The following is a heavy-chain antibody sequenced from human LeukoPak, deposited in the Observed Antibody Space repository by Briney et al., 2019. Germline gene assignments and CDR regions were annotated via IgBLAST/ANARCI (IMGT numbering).Heavy chain of an antibody. V-gene: IGHV2-5*01. CDR1: GFSLSTSGVG. J-gene: IGHJ4*02. Sequence: SGPTLVKPTQTLTLTCTFSGFSLSTSGVGVGWIRQPPGKALEWLALIYWNDDKRYSPSLKSRLTITKDTSKNQVVLTMTNMDPVDTATYYCAHMDCSGGSWAAYYFDYWGQGTLVTVSS. CDR2: IYWNDDK. CDR3: AHMDCSGGSWAAYYFDY. D-gene: IGHD2-15*01.